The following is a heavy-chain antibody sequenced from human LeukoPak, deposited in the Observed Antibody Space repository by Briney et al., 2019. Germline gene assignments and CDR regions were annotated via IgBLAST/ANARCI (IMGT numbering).Heavy chain of an antibody. CDR1: GFTFSSYA. D-gene: IGHD3-10*01. CDR3: AKVSILLWFGELSSFDY. J-gene: IGHJ4*02. Sequence: GGSLRLSCAASGFTFSSYAMGWVRQAPGKGLEWVSAISGSGGSTYYADSVKGRFTISRDNSKNTLYLQMNSLRAEDTAVYYCAKVSILLWFGELSSFDYWGQGTLVTVSS. V-gene: IGHV3-23*01. CDR2: ISGSGGST.